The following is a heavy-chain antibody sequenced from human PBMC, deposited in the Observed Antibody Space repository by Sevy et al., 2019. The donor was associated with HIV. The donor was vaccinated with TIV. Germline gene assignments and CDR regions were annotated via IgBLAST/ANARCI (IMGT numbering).Heavy chain of an antibody. V-gene: IGHV4-59*01. Sequence: SETLSLTCTVSGGSISSYYWGWIRQPPGKGLEWIGYIYYSGSTNYNPSLKSRVTISVDTSKNQFSLKLSSVTAADTAVYYCARNGPAAIYYYYYMDVWGKGTTVTVSS. CDR3: ARNGPAAIYYYYYMDV. J-gene: IGHJ6*03. CDR2: IYYSGST. D-gene: IGHD2-2*01. CDR1: GGSISSYY.